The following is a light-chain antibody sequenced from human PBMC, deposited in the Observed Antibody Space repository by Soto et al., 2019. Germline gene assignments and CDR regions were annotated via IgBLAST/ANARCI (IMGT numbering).Light chain of an antibody. CDR3: QQYGSSSYT. CDR2: GAS. V-gene: IGKV3-20*01. J-gene: IGKJ2*01. Sequence: PGERATLSCRASQSVSSSYLAWYQQKPGQAPRLLIYGASTRATGIPDRFSGSGSGTDFTLTISRLEPEDFAVYYCQQYGSSSYTFGQGTRLEIK. CDR1: QSVSSSY.